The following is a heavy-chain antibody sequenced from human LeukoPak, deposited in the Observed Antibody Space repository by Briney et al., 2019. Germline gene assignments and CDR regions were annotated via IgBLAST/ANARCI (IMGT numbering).Heavy chain of an antibody. Sequence: GGSLRLSCAASGFTFSSYAMSWVRQAPGKGLEWVSAISDSGGSTYYADSVKGRFTISRDNSKNTLYLQMNSLRAEASAVYFCAKEAGIVLGGDYWGLGTLVTVSS. V-gene: IGHV3-23*01. CDR1: GFTFSSYA. CDR3: AKEAGIVLGGDY. J-gene: IGHJ4*02. CDR2: ISDSGGST. D-gene: IGHD1-26*01.